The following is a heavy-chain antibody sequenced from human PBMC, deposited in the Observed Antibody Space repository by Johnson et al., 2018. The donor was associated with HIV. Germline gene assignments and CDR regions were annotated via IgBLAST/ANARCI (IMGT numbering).Heavy chain of an antibody. CDR2: IYSGGST. Sequence: VQLVESGGGVVQPGRSLRLSCAASGFTVRSNYMSWVRQAPGKGLEWVSVIYSGGSTNYADSVKGRFTISRDISNNTLYLQMNSLRAEDTAVYYCARDVTAGNDAFDIWGQGTMVTVSS. D-gene: IGHD1-1*01. J-gene: IGHJ3*02. CDR3: ARDVTAGNDAFDI. CDR1: GFTVRSNY. V-gene: IGHV3-66*02.